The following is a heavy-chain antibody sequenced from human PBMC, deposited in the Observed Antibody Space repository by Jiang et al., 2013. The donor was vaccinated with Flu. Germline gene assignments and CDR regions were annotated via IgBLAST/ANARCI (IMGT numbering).Heavy chain of an antibody. CDR3: ARSAWPRYNWFDP. V-gene: IGHV3-49*02. CDR2: IRSEAYGGTS. J-gene: IGHJ5*02. Sequence: IRSEAYGGTSEYAASVKGRFTISREDSKSIAYLQMNSLKTEDTAIYYCARSAWPRYNWFDPWGQGTLVTVSS. D-gene: IGHD6-25*01.